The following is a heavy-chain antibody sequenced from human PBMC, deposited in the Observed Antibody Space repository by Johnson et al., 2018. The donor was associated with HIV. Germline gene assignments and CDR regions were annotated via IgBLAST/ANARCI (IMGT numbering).Heavy chain of an antibody. D-gene: IGHD6-13*01. CDR3: ARPTVDSSSWYNAFES. CDR2: ISYDGSNK. Sequence: QMLLVESGGGVVQPGRSLRLSCAASGFTFSSYAMHWVRQAPGKGLEWVAVISYDGSNKYYADSVKDRFTISRDNSKNTLYLQMNSLRAEDTAVYYCARPTVDSSSWYNAFESWGQGTMVTVSS. CDR1: GFTFSSYA. V-gene: IGHV3-30-3*01. J-gene: IGHJ3*02.